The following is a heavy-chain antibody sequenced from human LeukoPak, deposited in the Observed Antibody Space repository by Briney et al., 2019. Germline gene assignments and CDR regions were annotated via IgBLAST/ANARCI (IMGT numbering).Heavy chain of an antibody. CDR1: GFIVSSDY. V-gene: IGHV3-53*01. J-gene: IGHJ4*02. CDR2: IYSGGST. Sequence: GGSLRLSCAASGFIVSSDYISWVRQTPGKGLEWVSVIYSGGSTFYADSVKGRFTISRDNSKNTVYLQMNSLRDEDTAVYYCASGSKYCTGGARYGDWGQGTLVTVSS. D-gene: IGHD2-8*02. CDR3: ASGSKYCTGGARYGD.